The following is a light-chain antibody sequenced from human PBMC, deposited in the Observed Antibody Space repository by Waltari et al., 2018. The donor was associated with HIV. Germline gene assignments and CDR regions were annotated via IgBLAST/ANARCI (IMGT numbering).Light chain of an antibody. CDR3: ATWDDSLSGPV. V-gene: IGLV1-47*01. CDR1: SSNIGSNY. J-gene: IGLJ3*02. CDR2: RSN. Sequence: QFVLTQPPSASGTPGQRVAISCSGSSSNIGSNYVYWYQQLPGTAPKVLIYRSNQRPSGVPDRFSGSKSGTSASLAISALRSEDEADYYCATWDDSLSGPVFGGGTKLTVL.